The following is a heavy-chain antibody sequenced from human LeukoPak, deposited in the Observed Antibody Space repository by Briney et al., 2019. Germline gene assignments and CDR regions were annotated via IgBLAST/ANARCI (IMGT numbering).Heavy chain of an antibody. CDR2: ISGSGGST. CDR3: AKGLSYYGSGSYEFDY. V-gene: IGHV3-23*01. CDR1: GFTFSSYA. J-gene: IGHJ4*02. Sequence: GGSLRLSCAASGFTFSSYAMSWVRQAPGKGLEWVSAISGSGGSTYYADSVKGRFTISRDNSKNTLYLQMNSLRAEDTAVYYCAKGLSYYGSGSYEFDYWGQGTLVTVSS. D-gene: IGHD3-10*01.